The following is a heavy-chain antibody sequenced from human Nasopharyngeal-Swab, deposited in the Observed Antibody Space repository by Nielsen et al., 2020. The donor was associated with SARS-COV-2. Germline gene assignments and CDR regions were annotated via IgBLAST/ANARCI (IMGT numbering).Heavy chain of an antibody. CDR1: GFTFSSYG. J-gene: IGHJ6*03. V-gene: IGHV3-33*01. Sequence: GESLKISCAASGFTFSSYGMHWVRQAPGKGLEWVAVIWYDGSNKYYADSVKGRFTISRDNSKNTLYLQMNSLRAEETAVYYCARDPIQRITMVRGVTRLNYCYMDVWGKGTTVTVSS. CDR3: ARDPIQRITMVRGVTRLNYCYMDV. CDR2: IWYDGSNK. D-gene: IGHD3-10*01.